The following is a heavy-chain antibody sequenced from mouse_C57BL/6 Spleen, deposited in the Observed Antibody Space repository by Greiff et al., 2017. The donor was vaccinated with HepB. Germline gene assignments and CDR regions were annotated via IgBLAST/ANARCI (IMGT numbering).Heavy chain of an antibody. D-gene: IGHD1-1*02. CDR3: ARPLWSAYFDY. J-gene: IGHJ2*01. Sequence: EVKLVESGGGLVKPGGSLKLSCAASGFTFSDYGMHWVRQAPEKGLEWVAYISSGSSTIYYADTVKGRFTISRDNAKNTLFLQMTSLRSEDTTMYYCARPLWSAYFDYWGQGTTLTDSS. V-gene: IGHV5-17*01. CDR2: ISSGSSTI. CDR1: GFTFSDYG.